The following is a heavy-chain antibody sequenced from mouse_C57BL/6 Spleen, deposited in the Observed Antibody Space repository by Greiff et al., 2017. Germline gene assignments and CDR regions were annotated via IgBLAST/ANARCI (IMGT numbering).Heavy chain of an antibody. CDR1: GYSITSGYY. J-gene: IGHJ2*01. CDR2: ISYDGSN. V-gene: IGHV3-6*01. CDR3: AIWGDFAY. Sequence: VQLKESGPGLVKPSQSLSLTCSVTGYSITSGYYWNWIRQFPGNKLEWMGYISYDGSNNYNPSLKNRISITRDTSKNKFFLKLNSVTTEDTATYYCAIWGDFAYGGQGTTLTVSS. D-gene: IGHD4-1*01.